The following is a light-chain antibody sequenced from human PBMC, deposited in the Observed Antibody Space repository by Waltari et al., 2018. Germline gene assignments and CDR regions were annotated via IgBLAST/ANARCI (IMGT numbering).Light chain of an antibody. CDR3: QKYDSAPVT. Sequence: DMQITQSPSSLSASVGDRFTLTCRASQVVSDYLVWFQPKPGKVPKLLIYGASTLQSGVPTRFRGSGARTDFTRTNSSLQPEYVASYYCQKYDSAPVTFGPGTKVDIK. V-gene: IGKV1-27*01. CDR1: QVVSDY. J-gene: IGKJ3*01. CDR2: GAS.